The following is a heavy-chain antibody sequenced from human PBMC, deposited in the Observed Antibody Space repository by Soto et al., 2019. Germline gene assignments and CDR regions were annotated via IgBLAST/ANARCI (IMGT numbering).Heavy chain of an antibody. J-gene: IGHJ4*02. CDR2: INGDGSGT. D-gene: IGHD3-10*01. V-gene: IGHV3-74*01. CDR3: ARGIFGSGTANDY. CDR1: GFTFSGSW. Sequence: EVQLVESGGGLVQPGGSLRLSCAASGFTFSGSWMHWVRQAPGKGLVWVSRINGDGSGTSYADSVKGRFTISRDDAKNTLFLQVNGLKAEDTTVYYCARGIFGSGTANDYWGQGTLVTVSS.